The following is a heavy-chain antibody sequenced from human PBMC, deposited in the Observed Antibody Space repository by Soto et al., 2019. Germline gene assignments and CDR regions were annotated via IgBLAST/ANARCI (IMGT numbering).Heavy chain of an antibody. CDR2: ISGSGGST. Sequence: GGSLRLSCAASGFTFSSYAMSWVRQAPGKGLEWVSAISGSGGSTYYADSVKGRFTISRDNSKNTLYLQMNSLRAEDTAVYYCAKDRWRYYDILTGYYFPDYWGQGTLVTVSS. CDR3: AKDRWRYYDILTGYYFPDY. V-gene: IGHV3-23*01. D-gene: IGHD3-9*01. CDR1: GFTFSSYA. J-gene: IGHJ4*02.